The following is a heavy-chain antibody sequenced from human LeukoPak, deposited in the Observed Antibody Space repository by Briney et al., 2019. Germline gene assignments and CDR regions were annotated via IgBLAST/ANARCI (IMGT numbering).Heavy chain of an antibody. CDR3: AKDRIGGYCSSTSCYLRVDY. CDR2: ISGSGGST. Sequence: GGSLRLSCAASGFTFSSYSMNWVRQAPGKGLEWVSAISGSGGSTYYADSVKGRFTISRDNSKNTLYLQMNSLRAEDTAVYYCAKDRIGGYCSSTSCYLRVDYWGQGTLVTVSS. D-gene: IGHD2-2*01. V-gene: IGHV3-23*01. CDR1: GFTFSSYS. J-gene: IGHJ4*02.